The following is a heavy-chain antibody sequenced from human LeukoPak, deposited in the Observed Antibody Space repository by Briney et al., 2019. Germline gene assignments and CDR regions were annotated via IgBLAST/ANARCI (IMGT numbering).Heavy chain of an antibody. CDR1: GFTFSNYT. CDR2: ISRSSSHI. Sequence: GGSLRLSCAASGFTFSNYTMNWVRQAPGKGLEWVSSISRSSSHIYYADSVKGRFTISRDNAKHSLYLQTNSLRAEDTAVYYCARGLGVGAQVLDLWGRGTLVTVSS. V-gene: IGHV3-21*01. J-gene: IGHJ2*01. D-gene: IGHD1-26*01. CDR3: ARGLGVGAQVLDL.